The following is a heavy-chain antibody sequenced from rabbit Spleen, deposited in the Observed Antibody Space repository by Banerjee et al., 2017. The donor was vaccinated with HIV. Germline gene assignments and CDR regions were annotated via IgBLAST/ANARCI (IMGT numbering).Heavy chain of an antibody. Sequence: QEQLVESGGDLVKPGASLTLTCTASGVSFSSSSYMCWVRQAPGKGLEWIACIDTGSSGFTYFATWAKGRFTCSKTSSTTVTLQMTRLTAADTATYFCARDTSSSFSSYGMDLWGQGTLVT. J-gene: IGHJ6*01. V-gene: IGHV1S45*01. CDR3: ARDTSSSFSSYGMDL. CDR1: GVSFSSSSY. CDR2: IDTGSSGFT. D-gene: IGHD1-1*01.